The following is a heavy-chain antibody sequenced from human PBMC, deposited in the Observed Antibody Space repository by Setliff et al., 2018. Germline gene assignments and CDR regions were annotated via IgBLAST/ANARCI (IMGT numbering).Heavy chain of an antibody. D-gene: IGHD3-3*01. Sequence: SETLSLTCAVYGGSFSGYYWSWIRQPPGKGLEWIGEINHSGSTNYNPSLKSRVTISVDTSKNQFSLKLSSVTAADTAVYYCAKTPDGFLGDGYNLNTLGYFDSWGQGTLVTVSS. V-gene: IGHV4-34*01. CDR3: AKTPDGFLGDGYNLNTLGYFDS. J-gene: IGHJ4*02. CDR1: GGSFSGYY. CDR2: INHSGST.